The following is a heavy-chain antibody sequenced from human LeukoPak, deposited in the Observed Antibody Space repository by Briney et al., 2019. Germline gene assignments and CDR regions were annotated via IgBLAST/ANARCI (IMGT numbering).Heavy chain of an antibody. D-gene: IGHD2-15*01. Sequence: ASVKVSCKASGYTFTGYYMHWVRQAPGQGLEWMVWINPNSGGTNYAQKFQGRVTMTRDTSISTAYMELSRLRSDDTAVYYCARDGAIRPTHCSGGSCYSNYYMDVWGKGTTVTVSS. V-gene: IGHV1-2*02. CDR2: INPNSGGT. J-gene: IGHJ6*03. CDR3: ARDGAIRPTHCSGGSCYSNYYMDV. CDR1: GYTFTGYY.